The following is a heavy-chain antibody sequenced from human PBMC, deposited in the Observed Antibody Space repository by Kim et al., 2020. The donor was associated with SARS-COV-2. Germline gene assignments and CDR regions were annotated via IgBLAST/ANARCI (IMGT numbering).Heavy chain of an antibody. CDR3: ARGGRYCSGGSCYSYFDY. D-gene: IGHD2-15*01. CDR2: INHSGST. CDR1: GGSFSGYY. J-gene: IGHJ4*02. V-gene: IGHV4-34*01. Sequence: SETLSLTCAVYGGSFSGYYWSWIRQPPGKGLEWIGEINHSGSTNYNPSLKSRVTISVDTSKNQFSLKLSSVTAADTAVYYCARGGRYCSGGSCYSYFDYWGQGTLVTVSS.